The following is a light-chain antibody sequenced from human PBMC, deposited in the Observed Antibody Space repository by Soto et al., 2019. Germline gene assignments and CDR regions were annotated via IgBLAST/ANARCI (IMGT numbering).Light chain of an antibody. CDR1: TGAVTSGDY. CDR3: LLYYGGAQLV. CDR2: GTS. Sequence: QTVVTQEPSPTVSPGGTVTLTCASGTGAVTSGDYPNWFQQKPGQAPRALIYGTSNKHSWTPARFSGSLLGGKAALTLSGVQPEDEAEYYCLLYYGGAQLVFGGGTKLTVL. V-gene: IGLV7-43*01. J-gene: IGLJ2*01.